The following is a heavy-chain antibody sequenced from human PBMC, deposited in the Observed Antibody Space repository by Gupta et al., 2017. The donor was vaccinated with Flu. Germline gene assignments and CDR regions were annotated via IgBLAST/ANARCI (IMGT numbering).Heavy chain of an antibody. Sequence: EVQLLESGGGLVQPGGSLRLSCAASGFTFSSYAMSWVRQAPGKGLEWVSAISGSGGSTYYADSVKGRFTISRDNSKNTLYLQMNSLRAEDTAVYYCAKDEVPLPPRMTTVTKLGHAVDYWGQGTLVTVSS. J-gene: IGHJ4*02. CDR2: ISGSGGST. D-gene: IGHD4-17*01. CDR3: AKDEVPLPPRMTTVTKLGHAVDY. CDR1: GFTFSSYA. V-gene: IGHV3-23*01.